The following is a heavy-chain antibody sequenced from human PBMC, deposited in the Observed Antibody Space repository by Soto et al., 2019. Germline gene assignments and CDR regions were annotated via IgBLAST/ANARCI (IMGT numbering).Heavy chain of an antibody. D-gene: IGHD3-10*01. CDR1: GGSISSSSYY. Sequence: SETLSLTCTVSGGSISSSSYYWGWIRQPPGKGLEWIGSIYYSGSTYYNPSLKSRVTISVDTSKNQFSLKLSSVTAADTAVYYCARQASKVGEATHWGQGTLVIVSS. CDR3: ARQASKVGEATH. J-gene: IGHJ4*02. V-gene: IGHV4-39*01. CDR2: IYYSGST.